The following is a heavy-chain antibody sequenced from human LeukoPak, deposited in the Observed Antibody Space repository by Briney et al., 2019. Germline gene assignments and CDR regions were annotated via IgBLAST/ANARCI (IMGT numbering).Heavy chain of an antibody. CDR2: IDWDDDK. D-gene: IGHD4-17*01. CDR3: ARISAYGDYYFDY. J-gene: IGHJ4*02. Sequence: RESGPALVKPTQTLTLTRTFSGFSLITSGMCVSWIRQPPGKALEWLALIDWDDDKYYSTSLKTRLTISKDTFKNQVVLTMTNMDPVDTATYYCARISAYGDYYFDYWGQGTLVTVSS. CDR1: GFSLITSGMC. V-gene: IGHV2-70*01.